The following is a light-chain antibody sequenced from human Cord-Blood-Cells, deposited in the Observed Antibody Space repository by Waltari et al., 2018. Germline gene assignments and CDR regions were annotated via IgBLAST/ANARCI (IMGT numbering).Light chain of an antibody. J-gene: IGKJ2*01. Sequence: DIQMTQSPSSLSASVGDRVTITCRASQSISSYLNWYQQKPGKALKLLIYAASSLQSGVPSRCSGSGSATDFTLTISSLQPEDFATYYCQQSYSTPYTFGQGTKLEIK. V-gene: IGKV1-39*01. CDR3: QQSYSTPYT. CDR2: AAS. CDR1: QSISSY.